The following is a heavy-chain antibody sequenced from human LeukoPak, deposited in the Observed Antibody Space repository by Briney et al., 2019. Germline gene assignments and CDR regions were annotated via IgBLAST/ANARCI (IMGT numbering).Heavy chain of an antibody. CDR2: IWFDGSNK. D-gene: IGHD7-27*01. J-gene: IGHJ4*02. CDR1: GFTFSSYG. Sequence: GGSLRLSCAASGFTFSSYGMHWVRQAPGKGLEWVAIIWFDGSNKYYADSVKGRFTISRDNSKNTLYLQMNSLRAEDTAVYYCARDLIPGDGDYWGQGTLVTVSS. CDR3: ARDLIPGDGDY. V-gene: IGHV3-30*02.